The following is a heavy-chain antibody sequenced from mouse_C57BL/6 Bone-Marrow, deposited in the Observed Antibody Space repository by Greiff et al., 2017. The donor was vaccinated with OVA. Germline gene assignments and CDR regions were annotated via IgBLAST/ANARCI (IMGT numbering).Heavy chain of an antibody. J-gene: IGHJ2*01. CDR3: ASGTTGVPFDY. CDR1: GYTFTSYW. D-gene: IGHD4-1*01. Sequence: QVHVKQPGAELVMPGASVKLSCKASGYTFTSYWMHWVKQRPGQGLEWIGEIDPSDSYTNYNQKFKGKSTLTVDKSSSTAYMQLSSLTSEDSAVYYCASGTTGVPFDYWGQGTTLTVSS. V-gene: IGHV1-69*01. CDR2: IDPSDSYT.